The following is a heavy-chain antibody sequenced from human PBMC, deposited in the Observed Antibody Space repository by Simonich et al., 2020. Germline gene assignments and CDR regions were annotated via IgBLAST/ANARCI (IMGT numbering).Heavy chain of an antibody. J-gene: IGHJ4*02. V-gene: IGHV1-2*06. D-gene: IGHD7-27*01. Sequence: QVQLVQSGAEVKKPGASVKVSCKASGYTFTGYYMHWVRQAPGKGLDGMGRINPNSGSKNYAQKCQGRVTMTRDTSISTAYMELSRLRSDDTAVYYCASGWDWGFSHMSDYWGQGTLVTVSS. CDR2: INPNSGSK. CDR3: ASGWDWGFSHMSDY. CDR1: GYTFTGYY.